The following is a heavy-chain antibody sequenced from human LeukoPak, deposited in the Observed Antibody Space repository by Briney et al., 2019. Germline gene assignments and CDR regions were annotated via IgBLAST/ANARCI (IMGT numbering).Heavy chain of an antibody. CDR2: IYTSGST. CDR3: ARGFTIFGPAYAFDI. CDR1: GGSISSGSYY. J-gene: IGHJ3*02. D-gene: IGHD3-3*01. V-gene: IGHV4-61*02. Sequence: SETLSLTCTVSGGSISSGSYYWSWIRQPAGKGLEWIGRIYTSGSTNYNPSLKSRVTISVDTSKNQFSLKLSSVTAADTAVYYCARGFTIFGPAYAFDIWGQGTMVTVSS.